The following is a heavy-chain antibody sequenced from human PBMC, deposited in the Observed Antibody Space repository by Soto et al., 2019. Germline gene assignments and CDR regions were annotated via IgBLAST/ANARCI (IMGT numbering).Heavy chain of an antibody. J-gene: IGHJ4*02. CDR2: LSKDGANE. CDR1: GFILSNYA. Sequence: GGSLRLSCTASGFILSNYAMNWVRQAPGKGLEWVSTLSKDGANEHYADSVKGRFTISRDDSKNTLYLQMNSLRAEDTAIYYCAKDPSTGSADYWGQGTQVTVSS. V-gene: IGHV3-23*01. CDR3: AKDPSTGSADY. D-gene: IGHD3-9*01.